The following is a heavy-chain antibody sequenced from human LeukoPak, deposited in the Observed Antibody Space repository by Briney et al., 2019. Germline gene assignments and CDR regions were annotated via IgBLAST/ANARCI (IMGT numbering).Heavy chain of an antibody. CDR3: AKDSGGGSSDSYYYYGMDV. D-gene: IGHD6-6*01. J-gene: IGHJ6*02. Sequence: PGRSLRLSCAASGFTFYDYAMHWVRHAPGRGLEWVSGISWNSGSIDYADSVKGRFTISRDNAKNSLYLQMNSLRAEDTALYYCAKDSGGGSSDSYYYYGMDVWGQGTTVTVSS. CDR2: ISWNSGSI. CDR1: GFTFYDYA. V-gene: IGHV3-9*01.